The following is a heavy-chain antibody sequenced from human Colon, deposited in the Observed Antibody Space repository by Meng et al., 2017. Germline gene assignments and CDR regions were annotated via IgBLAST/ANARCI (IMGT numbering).Heavy chain of an antibody. J-gene: IGHJ4*02. CDR2: ISGSGSSV. Sequence: QLVESGGGLVKPGGSLRLSCAASGFTFSDYYMTWIRQAPGKGLEWLSYISGSGSSVYYADSVKGRITISGDNAKNSLYLQMNSLRAEDTAVYYCARGRYRSTHWGQGTLVTVSS. CDR3: ARGRYRSTH. CDR1: GFTFSDYY. D-gene: IGHD2-2*02. V-gene: IGHV3-11*01.